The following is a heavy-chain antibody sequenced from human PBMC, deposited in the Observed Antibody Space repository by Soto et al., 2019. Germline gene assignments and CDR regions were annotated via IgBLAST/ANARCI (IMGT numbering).Heavy chain of an antibody. CDR1: GFTFSHHS. Sequence: ASVKVSCKASGFTFSHHSIHWVRQAPGQRLEWMGWINSDTGYTKYSQKFQARLTITWDSSAKTAYMEVSSLQSEDTAVYYCVRGKEAGVWFDPWGQGTLVTVSS. D-gene: IGHD3-10*01. V-gene: IGHV1-3*04. CDR3: VRGKEAGVWFDP. CDR2: INSDTGYT. J-gene: IGHJ5*02.